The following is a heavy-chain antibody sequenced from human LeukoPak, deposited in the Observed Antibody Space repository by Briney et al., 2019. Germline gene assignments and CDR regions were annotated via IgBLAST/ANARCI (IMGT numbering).Heavy chain of an antibody. CDR1: GYTFTSYG. CDR2: ISAYNGNT. Sequence: ASVKVSCKASGYTFTSYGISWVRQAPGQGLEWMGWISAYNGNTNYAQKLQGRVTMTTDTSTSTAYMELSSLRSEDTAVYYCARIGRSIFGDEEFDPWGQGTLVTVSS. CDR3: ARIGRSIFGDEEFDP. V-gene: IGHV1-18*01. D-gene: IGHD3-3*01. J-gene: IGHJ5*02.